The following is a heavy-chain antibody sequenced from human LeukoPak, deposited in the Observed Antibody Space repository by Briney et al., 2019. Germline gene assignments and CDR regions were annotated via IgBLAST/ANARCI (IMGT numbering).Heavy chain of an antibody. J-gene: IGHJ4*02. CDR2: IKQDGSER. CDR1: GFTFSGFS. Sequence: GGSLRPSCAASGFTFSGFSMSWVRQSPTKGLEWVANIKQDGSERYYVDSVKGRFTISRDNAKNSLSLQMNNLRVEDTAVYYCARAGSHWHYVYWGQGTVVTVSS. D-gene: IGHD3-10*01. V-gene: IGHV3-7*01. CDR3: ARAGSHWHYVY.